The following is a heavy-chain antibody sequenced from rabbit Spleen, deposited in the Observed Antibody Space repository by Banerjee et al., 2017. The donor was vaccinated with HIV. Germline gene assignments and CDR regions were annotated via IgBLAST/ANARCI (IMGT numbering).Heavy chain of an antibody. D-gene: IGHD1-1*01. J-gene: IGHJ6*01. V-gene: IGHV1S45*01. CDR3: ARDTSSSFSSYGMDL. CDR1: GFSFNFYW. Sequence: QQQLVESGGGLVKPGASLTLTCTVSGFSFNFYWICWVRQAPVKGLEWIACIDSGSSGFTYFATWAKGRFTCSKTSSTTVTLQITRLTAADTATYFCARDTSSSFSSYGMDLWGQGTLVTVS. CDR2: IDSGSSGFT.